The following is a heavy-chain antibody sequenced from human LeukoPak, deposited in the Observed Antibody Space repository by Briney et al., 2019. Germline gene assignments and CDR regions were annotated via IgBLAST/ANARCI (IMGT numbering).Heavy chain of an antibody. CDR2: ISHTGTTM. D-gene: IGHD6-19*01. J-gene: IGHJ4*02. CDR3: ARGYSSGWHQGDFDY. Sequence: GGSLRLSCAASGFTFSDHYMSWIRQAPGKGLEWVSYISHTGTTMYYADSVKGRFTLSRDNARNSLYLQMNSLRAEDTAVYYCARGYSSGWHQGDFDYWGQGTLVTVSS. V-gene: IGHV3-11*04. CDR1: GFTFSDHY.